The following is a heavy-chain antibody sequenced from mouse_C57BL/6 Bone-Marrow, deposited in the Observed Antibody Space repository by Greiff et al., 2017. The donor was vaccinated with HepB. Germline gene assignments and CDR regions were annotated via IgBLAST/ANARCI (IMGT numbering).Heavy chain of an antibody. CDR3: ARKNYYGSSVWFAY. CDR1: GYTFTSYW. V-gene: IGHV1-61*01. CDR2: IYPSDSET. J-gene: IGHJ3*01. Sequence: QVQLQQPGAELVRPGSSVKLSCKASGYTFTSYWMDWVKQRPGQGLEWIGNIYPSDSETHYNPKFKDKATLTVDKSSSTAYMQLSSLTSEDSAVYYGARKNYYGSSVWFAYWGQGTLVTVSA. D-gene: IGHD1-1*01.